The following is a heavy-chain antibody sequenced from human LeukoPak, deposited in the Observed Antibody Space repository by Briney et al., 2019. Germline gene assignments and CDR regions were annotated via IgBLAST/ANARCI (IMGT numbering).Heavy chain of an antibody. V-gene: IGHV1-2*02. CDR3: ARVPRPYYDILTGYSDFDY. D-gene: IGHD3-9*01. J-gene: IGHJ4*02. Sequence: ASVKVSCKASGYTFTGYYMHWVRQAPGQGLEWMGWINPNSGGTNYAQKFQGRVTMTRDTSISTAYMELSRLRSDDTAVYYCARVPRPYYDILTGYSDFDYWGQGTLVTVSS. CDR1: GYTFTGYY. CDR2: INPNSGGT.